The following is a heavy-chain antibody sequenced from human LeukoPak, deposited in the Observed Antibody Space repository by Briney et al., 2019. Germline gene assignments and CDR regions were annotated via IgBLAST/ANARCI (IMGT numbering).Heavy chain of an antibody. J-gene: IGHJ4*02. D-gene: IGHD4-23*01. CDR2: ITGSGTYT. Sequence: GGSLRLSCAASGFSLYSYAVNWVRQAPGKGLEWVSAITGSGTYTYYADSVKGRFTISRDYSKNTLYLQMNSLRAEDTAVYYCTRDLGVTTTVGLLDFWGQGTLVTVSS. CDR3: TRDLGVTTTVGLLDF. V-gene: IGHV3-23*01. CDR1: GFSLYSYA.